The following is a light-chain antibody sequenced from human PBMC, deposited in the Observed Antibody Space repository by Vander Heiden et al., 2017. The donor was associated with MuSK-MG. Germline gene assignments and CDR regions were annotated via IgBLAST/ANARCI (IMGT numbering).Light chain of an antibody. J-gene: IGKJ4*01. CDR2: DAS. V-gene: IGKV3-11*01. Sequence: EIVLTQSPATLSLSPGERATLSCRASQSVSSYLAWYQQKPGQAPRLLIYDASNRDTGIPARFSGSGSGTDFTLTISSREPEELAVYYCQQRSNWPSLTFGGGTKVEIK. CDR1: QSVSSY. CDR3: QQRSNWPSLT.